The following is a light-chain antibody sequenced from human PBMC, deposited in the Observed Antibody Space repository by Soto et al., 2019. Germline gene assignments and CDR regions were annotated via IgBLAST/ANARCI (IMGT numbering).Light chain of an antibody. CDR3: QQYHTSSIT. Sequence: DIQMTQSPSTLSGSVGDRVTITCRASQTISNWLAWYQQKPGKAPTLLIYDASTLERGVPSRFSGTGSGTEFTLSIDSLQPDDFATYYCQQYHTSSITFGQGARLEIK. CDR2: DAS. J-gene: IGKJ5*01. V-gene: IGKV1-5*01. CDR1: QTISNW.